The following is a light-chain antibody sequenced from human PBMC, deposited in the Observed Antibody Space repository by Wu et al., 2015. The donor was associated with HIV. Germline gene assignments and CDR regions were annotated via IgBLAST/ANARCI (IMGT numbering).Light chain of an antibody. J-gene: IGKJ1*01. CDR3: QQFYGSPQT. CDR2: AAS. V-gene: IGKV1-NL1*01. CDR1: QDISNS. Sequence: DIQMTQSPSSLSASVGDGVTITCRASQDISNSLAWYQHKPGKAPKLLLYAASRLESGVPSRFSGSGSGTAYTLTISNLQPEDFATYYCQQFYGSPQTFGQGTRV.